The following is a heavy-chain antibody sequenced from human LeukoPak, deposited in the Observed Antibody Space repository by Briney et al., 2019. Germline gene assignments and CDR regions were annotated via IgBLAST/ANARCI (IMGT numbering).Heavy chain of an antibody. D-gene: IGHD3-10*01. J-gene: IGHJ5*02. CDR2: INHSGST. V-gene: IGHV4-34*01. Sequence: SETLSLTCAVCGGSFSGYYWSWIRQPPGKGLEWIGEINHSGSTNYNPSLKSRVTISVDTSKNQFSLKLSSVTAADTAVYYCARRLGLLWFGELTKRNWFDPWGQGTLVTVSS. CDR1: GGSFSGYY. CDR3: ARRLGLLWFGELTKRNWFDP.